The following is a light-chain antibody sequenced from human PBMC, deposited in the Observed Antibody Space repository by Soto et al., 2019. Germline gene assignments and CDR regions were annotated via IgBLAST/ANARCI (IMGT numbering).Light chain of an antibody. CDR3: NSYTPLSNRV. V-gene: IGLV2-14*01. CDR1: STDIGAYNY. J-gene: IGLJ1*01. CDR2: EVT. Sequence: QSVLTQPASVSGSPGQSSTISCTGTSTDIGAYNYVSWYQQHPGKAPKLLIYEVTNRPSGVSNRFSGSKSGNTASLTISGLQAEDEANYYCNSYTPLSNRVFGTGTKVTVL.